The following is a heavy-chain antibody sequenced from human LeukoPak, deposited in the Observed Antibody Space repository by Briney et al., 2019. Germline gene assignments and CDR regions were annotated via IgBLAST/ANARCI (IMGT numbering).Heavy chain of an antibody. V-gene: IGHV1-2*04. J-gene: IGHJ5*02. Sequence: ASVKVSCKASGYTFTGYYMHWVRQATGQGLEWMGWINPNSGGTNYAQKFQGWVTMTRDTSISTAYMELSRLRSDDTAVYYCARERGDSSGWDEGWFDPWGQGTLVTVSS. CDR3: ARERGDSSGWDEGWFDP. CDR1: GYTFTGYY. D-gene: IGHD6-19*01. CDR2: INPNSGGT.